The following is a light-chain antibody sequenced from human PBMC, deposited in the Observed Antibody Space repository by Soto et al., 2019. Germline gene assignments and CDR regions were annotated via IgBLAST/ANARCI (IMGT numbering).Light chain of an antibody. J-gene: IGKJ5*01. CDR1: EDISSY. Sequence: DIQLTQSPSFLSASVGDRVTITCRASEDISSYLAWYQQKPGKAPEFLIYAAFTLESGVPSRFSGRGSGTEFTLTISSLQPEDFATYSCQRLNNYPITFGQGTRLEI. CDR3: QRLNNYPIT. CDR2: AAF. V-gene: IGKV1-9*01.